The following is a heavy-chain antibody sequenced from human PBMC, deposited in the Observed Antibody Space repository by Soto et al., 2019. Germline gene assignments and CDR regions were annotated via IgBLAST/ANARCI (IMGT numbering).Heavy chain of an antibody. CDR1: GDSISNSNYY. CDR3: ARSNSGYYKWFDP. V-gene: IGHV4-39*01. Sequence: SETLSLTCTVSGDSISNSNYYRGWIRQPPGKGLEWIANIYYSGITYYNPSLKSRVAISVDTSKNQFSLKLSSVTAADTAIYYCARSNSGYYKWFDPWGQGTLVTVS. J-gene: IGHJ5*02. CDR2: IYYSGIT. D-gene: IGHD3-22*01.